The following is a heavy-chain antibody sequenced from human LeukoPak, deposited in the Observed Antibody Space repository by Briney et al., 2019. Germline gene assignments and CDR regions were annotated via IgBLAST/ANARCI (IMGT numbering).Heavy chain of an antibody. D-gene: IGHD3-3*01. Sequence: RASVKVSCKASGYTFTGYYMHWVRQAPGQGLEWMGWISAYNGNTNYAQKLQGRVTTTTDTSTSTAYMELRSLRSDDTAVYYCARCDFWSGYYGVDYWGQGTLVTVSS. J-gene: IGHJ4*02. CDR3: ARCDFWSGYYGVDY. V-gene: IGHV1-18*04. CDR2: ISAYNGNT. CDR1: GYTFTGYY.